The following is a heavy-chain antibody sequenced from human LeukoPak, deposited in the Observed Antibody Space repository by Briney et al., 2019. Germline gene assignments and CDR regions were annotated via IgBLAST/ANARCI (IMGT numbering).Heavy chain of an antibody. D-gene: IGHD3-9*01. CDR3: AKDYDILTGYYAPPDY. CDR2: ISGSGGST. J-gene: IGHJ4*02. Sequence: GGSLRLSCAASGFTFSSYAMSWVRQAPGKGLEWVSAISGSGGSTYYADSVKGRFTISRDNSKNTLYLQVNSLRAEDTAVYYCAKDYDILTGYYAPPDYWGQGTLVTVSS. CDR1: GFTFSSYA. V-gene: IGHV3-23*01.